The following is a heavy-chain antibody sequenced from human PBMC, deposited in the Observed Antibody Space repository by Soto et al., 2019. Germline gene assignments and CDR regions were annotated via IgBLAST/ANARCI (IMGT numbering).Heavy chain of an antibody. J-gene: IGHJ4*02. CDR2: ISSSSSTI. D-gene: IGHD5-12*01. CDR3: ARDRRVEMATIKGYPRYFDY. V-gene: IGHV3-48*02. Sequence: EVQLVESGGGLVQPGGSLRLSCAASGFTFSSYSMNWVRQAPGKGLEWVSYISSSSSTIYYADSVKGRFTISRDNAKNSLYLQMNSLRDEDTAVYYCARDRRVEMATIKGYPRYFDYWGQGTLVTVSS. CDR1: GFTFSSYS.